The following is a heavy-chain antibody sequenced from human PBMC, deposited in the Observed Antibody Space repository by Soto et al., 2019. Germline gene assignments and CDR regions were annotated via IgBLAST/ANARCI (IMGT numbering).Heavy chain of an antibody. Sequence: EMQLVESGGGLVQPGGSLRLSCAASGFTFSDYHLEWVRQAPGKRLEWICRARNDPRVRTTQHAASVRARIITSRDDSDSSLYLQINTLRTEIRAVDYAVDSLQYCCKGTLVTVSS. D-gene: IGHD3-9*01. CDR1: GFTFSDYH. J-gene: IGHJ4*02. CDR2: ARNDPRVRTT. CDR3: VDSLQY. V-gene: IGHV3-72*01.